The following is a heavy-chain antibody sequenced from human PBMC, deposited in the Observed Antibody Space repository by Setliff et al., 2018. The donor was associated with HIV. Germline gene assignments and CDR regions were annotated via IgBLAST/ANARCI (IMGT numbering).Heavy chain of an antibody. J-gene: IGHJ4*02. CDR3: ARAQDNYYDSSGYSFDS. CDR1: GFTFSSYW. V-gene: IGHV3-74*01. CDR2: IPGDGSTT. D-gene: IGHD3-22*01. Sequence: GGSLRLSCAASGFTFSSYWMHWVRQAPGKGLVWVSRIPGDGSTTTYADSVKGRFTISRDNAKNSLYLQMNSLRAEDTAVYYCARAQDNYYDSSGYSFDSWGQGSLVTVSS.